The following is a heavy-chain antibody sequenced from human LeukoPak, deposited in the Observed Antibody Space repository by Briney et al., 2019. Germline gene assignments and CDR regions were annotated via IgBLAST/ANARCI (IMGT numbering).Heavy chain of an antibody. CDR1: GLTVSSNH. CDR3: AKTYNNGFDP. D-gene: IGHD1-14*01. CDR2: IYSGGST. Sequence: GGSLRLCCAASGLTVSSNHMNWVRQPPGKGLEWVSIIYSGGSTYYADSVKGRFTISRDNSKNTLYLQVNSLRAEDTAVYYCAKTYNNGFDPWGQGTLVTVSS. J-gene: IGHJ5*02. V-gene: IGHV3-53*01.